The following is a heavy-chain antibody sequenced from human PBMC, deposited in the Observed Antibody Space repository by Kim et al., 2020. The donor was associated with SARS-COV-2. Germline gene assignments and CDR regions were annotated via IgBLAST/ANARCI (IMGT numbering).Heavy chain of an antibody. J-gene: IGHJ6*02. CDR2: ISWNSGSI. Sequence: SLRLSCAASGFTFDDYAMHWVRQAPGKGLEWVSGISWNSGSIGYADSVKGRFTISRDNAKNSLYLQMNSLRAEDTALYYCAKDFWQYYYDSSGYYPHYYYGMDVWGQGTTVTVSS. D-gene: IGHD3-22*01. CDR1: GFTFDDYA. V-gene: IGHV3-9*01. CDR3: AKDFWQYYYDSSGYYPHYYYGMDV.